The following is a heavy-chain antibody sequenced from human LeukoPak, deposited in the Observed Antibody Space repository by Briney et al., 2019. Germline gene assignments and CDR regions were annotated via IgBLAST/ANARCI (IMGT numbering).Heavy chain of an antibody. Sequence: PSETLSLTCAVSGGSISSGGYSWSWIRQPPGKGLEWIGYIYHSGSTYYNPSLKSRVTISVDRSENQFSLKLSSVTAADTAVYYCASEYYYGSGSYYNWGQGTLVTVSS. CDR3: ASEYYYGSGSYYN. D-gene: IGHD3-10*01. CDR1: GGSISSGGYS. CDR2: IYHSGST. J-gene: IGHJ4*02. V-gene: IGHV4-30-2*01.